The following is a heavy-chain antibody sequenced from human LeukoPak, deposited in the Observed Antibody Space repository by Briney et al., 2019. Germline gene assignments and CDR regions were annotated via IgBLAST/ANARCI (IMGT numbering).Heavy chain of an antibody. CDR1: GFTFDDYA. D-gene: IGHD3-22*01. CDR2: ISWDGGST. J-gene: IGHJ4*02. Sequence: GGSLRLSCAASGFTFDDYAMQWVRQAPGKGLEWVSLISWDGGSTYYADSVKGRFTISRDNSKNSLYLQMNSLRAEDTALYYCAKETDSSGYYFDYWGQGTLVTVSS. CDR3: AKETDSSGYYFDY. V-gene: IGHV3-43D*03.